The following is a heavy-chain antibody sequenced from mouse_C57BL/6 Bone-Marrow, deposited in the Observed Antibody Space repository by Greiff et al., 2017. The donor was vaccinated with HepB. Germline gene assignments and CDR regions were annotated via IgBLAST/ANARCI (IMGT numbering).Heavy chain of an antibody. Sequence: EVQRVESGGGLVKPGGSLKLSCAASGFTFSSYAMSWVRQTPEKRLEWVATISDGGSYTYYPDNVKGRFTISRDNAKNNLYLQMSHLKSEDTAMYYCARRVSWFAYWGQGTLVTVSA. CDR3: ARRVSWFAY. CDR2: ISDGGSYT. V-gene: IGHV5-4*01. CDR1: GFTFSSYA. J-gene: IGHJ3*01. D-gene: IGHD2-12*01.